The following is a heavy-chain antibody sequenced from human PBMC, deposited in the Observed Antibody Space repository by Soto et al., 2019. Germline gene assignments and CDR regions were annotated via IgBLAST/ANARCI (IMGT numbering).Heavy chain of an antibody. CDR1: GCSISSYY. CDR2: IYYSGST. J-gene: IGHJ4*02. CDR3: ASFEEMATIGY. V-gene: IGHV4-59*01. D-gene: IGHD5-12*01. Sequence: PSEILSLTCTVSGCSISSYYWSWIRQPPGKGLEWIGYIYYSGSTNYNPSLKSRVTISVDTSKNQFSLKLSSVTAADTAVYYCASFEEMATIGYWGQGTLVTSPQ.